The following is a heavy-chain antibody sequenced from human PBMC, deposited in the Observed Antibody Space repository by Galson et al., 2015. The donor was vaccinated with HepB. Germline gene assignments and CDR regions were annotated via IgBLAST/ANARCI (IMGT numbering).Heavy chain of an antibody. CDR3: ARDCEYSCSFYYKYAMDV. V-gene: IGHV3-11*05. Sequence: SLRLSCAGSGFNFSEYYMSWVRQAPGKGLEWTSYISASSGRTNYADSVKGRFTTSRDNAKNSLYLQMDNLRAEDTALYYCARDCEYSCSFYYKYAMDVWGQETTVTVSS. CDR1: GFNFSEYY. CDR2: ISASSGRT. D-gene: IGHD6-6*01. J-gene: IGHJ6*02.